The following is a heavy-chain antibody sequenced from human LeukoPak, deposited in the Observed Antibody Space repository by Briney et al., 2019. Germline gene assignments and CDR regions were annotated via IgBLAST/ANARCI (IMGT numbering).Heavy chain of an antibody. CDR1: GFTFSSYS. V-gene: IGHV3-21*01. CDR2: ISSSSSYI. J-gene: IGHJ3*02. CDR3: ARGKMGYGDYPGRDAFDI. Sequence: GGSLRLSCAASGFTFSSYSMNWVRQAPGKGLEWVSSISSSSSYIYYADSVKGRFTISRDNAKNSLYLQMNSLRAEDTAVYYCARGKMGYGDYPGRDAFDIWGQGTMVTVSS. D-gene: IGHD4-17*01.